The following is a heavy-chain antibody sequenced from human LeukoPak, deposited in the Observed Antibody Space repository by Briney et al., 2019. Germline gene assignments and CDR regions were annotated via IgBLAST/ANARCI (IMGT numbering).Heavy chain of an antibody. CDR2: TYYRSKWYN. D-gene: IGHD6-19*01. CDR1: GDIVSSNSAA. V-gene: IGHV6-1*01. CDR3: ARGLTYSSGWYPYDY. Sequence: SQTLSLTCAISGDIVSSNSAAWHWTRQSPSRGLEWLGRTYYRSKWYNDYAVSVKSRITINPDTSKNQFSLQLNSVTPEDTAVYYCARGLTYSSGWYPYDYWGQGTLVTVSS. J-gene: IGHJ4*02.